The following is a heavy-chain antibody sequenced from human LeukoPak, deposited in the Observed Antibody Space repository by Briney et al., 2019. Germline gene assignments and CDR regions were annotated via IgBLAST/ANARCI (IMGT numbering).Heavy chain of an antibody. J-gene: IGHJ4*02. CDR1: GFTFSRNW. V-gene: IGHV3-74*01. D-gene: IGHD1-1*01. CDR3: VRTIGTMVFDY. Sequence: PGGSLRLSCAASGFTFSRNWMHWVRQAPGKGLVWVSRINGDGSSTNYADSVKGRFTISRDNAKNTLSLQMSSLRAEDTAVYYCVRTIGTMVFDYWGQGNLVTVSS. CDR2: INGDGSST.